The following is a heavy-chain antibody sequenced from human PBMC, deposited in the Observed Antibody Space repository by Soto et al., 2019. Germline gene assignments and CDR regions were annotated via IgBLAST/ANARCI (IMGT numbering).Heavy chain of an antibody. CDR3: AYGGSCDY. D-gene: IGHD1-26*01. CDR2: ISSSGSTI. J-gene: IGHJ4*02. V-gene: IGHV3-48*03. Sequence: EVQLVESGGGLAQPGGSLRLSCAASGFSFNTYEMNWVRQAPGKGLEWVSYISSSGSTIYYADSVKGRFTVSRDNGKNSLYLQMNSLRAEDTAVYYCAYGGSCDYWGQGTQVPSPQ. CDR1: GFSFNTYE.